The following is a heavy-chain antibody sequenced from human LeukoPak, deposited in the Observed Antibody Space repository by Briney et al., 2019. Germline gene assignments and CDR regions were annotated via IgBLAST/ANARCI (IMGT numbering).Heavy chain of an antibody. CDR2: IIPIFGTA. V-gene: IGHV1-69*13. J-gene: IGHJ3*02. CDR1: GGTFSSYA. CDR3: ARGDSSGYRRLDAFDI. D-gene: IGHD3-22*01. Sequence: SVKVSCKASGGTFSSYAISWVRQAPGQGLEWMGGIIPIFGTANYAQKFQGRVTITADESTSTAYMELSSLRSEDTAVYYCARGDSSGYRRLDAFDIWGQGTMVTVSS.